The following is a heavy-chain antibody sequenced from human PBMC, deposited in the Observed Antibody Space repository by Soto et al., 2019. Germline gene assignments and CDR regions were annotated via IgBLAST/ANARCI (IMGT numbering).Heavy chain of an antibody. CDR2: MSYDGSDT. J-gene: IGHJ4*02. CDR3: ARDVIVDAPDYFHY. D-gene: IGHD1-26*01. V-gene: IGHV3-30*03. Sequence: GGSLRLSCVGSGFVFSNNGMHWVRQTPGKGLEWVAFMSYDGSDTFYADSVKGRFTISRDNSKNTLFLHMSNLRAEDTAVYYCARDVIVDAPDYFHYWGRGTLVTVSS. CDR1: GFVFSNNG.